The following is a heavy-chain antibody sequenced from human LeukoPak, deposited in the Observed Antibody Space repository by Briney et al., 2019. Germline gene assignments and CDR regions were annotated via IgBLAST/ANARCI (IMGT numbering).Heavy chain of an antibody. CDR2: INHSGST. CDR1: GGYFSGYY. Sequence: SETLSLTCAVYGGYFSGYYWSWIRQPPGKGLEWIGEINHSGSTNYNPSLKSRVTTSVDTSKNQFSLKLSSVPAAATDVYYCARGKVVVAATPKKYYYYYYMDVWGKGTTVTVSS. D-gene: IGHD2-15*01. CDR3: ARGKVVVAATPKKYYYYYYMDV. J-gene: IGHJ6*03. V-gene: IGHV4-34*01.